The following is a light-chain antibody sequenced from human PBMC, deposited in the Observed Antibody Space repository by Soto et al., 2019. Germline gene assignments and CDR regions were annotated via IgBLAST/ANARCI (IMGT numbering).Light chain of an antibody. Sequence: IPLTQSPSTLSASLGDRVTITCRASRSMTTWLAWYQQKPGKVPKLLIYDASTLQSGVPSRFSGSESGTEFTLTISSLQPDDIATYYCQQYTENSGTFGQGTKVDIK. CDR3: QQYTENSGT. J-gene: IGKJ1*01. V-gene: IGKV1-5*01. CDR2: DAS. CDR1: RSMTTW.